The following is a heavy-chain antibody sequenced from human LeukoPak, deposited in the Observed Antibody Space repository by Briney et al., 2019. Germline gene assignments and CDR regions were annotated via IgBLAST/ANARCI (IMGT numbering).Heavy chain of an antibody. Sequence: SETLSLTCTVSGGSISSSSYYWGWIRQPPGKGLEWIGSIYYSGSTYYNPSLKSRVTISVDTSKNQFSLKLSSVTAADTAVYYCARDFGNYYMDVWGKGTTVTVSS. CDR3: ARDFGNYYMDV. V-gene: IGHV4-39*07. J-gene: IGHJ6*03. CDR2: IYYSGST. D-gene: IGHD3-3*01. CDR1: GGSISSSSYY.